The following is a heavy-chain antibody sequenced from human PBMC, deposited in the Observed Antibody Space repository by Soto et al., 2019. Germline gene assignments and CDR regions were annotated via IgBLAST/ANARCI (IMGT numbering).Heavy chain of an antibody. V-gene: IGHV1-3*01. CDR3: ARLSKEYSSSGEAYSFDY. J-gene: IGHJ4*02. Sequence: ASVKVSCKASGYTFTSYAMHWVRQAPGQRLEWMGWINAGNGNTKYSQKFQGRVTITRDTSASTAYMELNSLRSEDKAVYYCARLSKEYSSSGEAYSFDYWGQGTLVTVSS. CDR2: INAGNGNT. D-gene: IGHD6-6*01. CDR1: GYTFTSYA.